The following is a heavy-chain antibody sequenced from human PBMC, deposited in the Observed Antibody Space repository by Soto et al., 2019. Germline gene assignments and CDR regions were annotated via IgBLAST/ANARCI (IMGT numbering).Heavy chain of an antibody. CDR3: ARVDTSMGATCVSY. D-gene: IGHD1-26*01. V-gene: IGHV4-31*03. CDR1: GGSISSGGYY. J-gene: IGHJ4*02. CDR2: IYYSGST. Sequence: QVQLQESGPGLVKPSQTLSLTCTVSGGSISSGGYYWIWIRQHPGKGLEWIGYIYYSGSTYYNPSLKSRVTISVDTSKNQFSLKLSSVTAADTAVYYCARVDTSMGATCVSYWGQGTLVTVSS.